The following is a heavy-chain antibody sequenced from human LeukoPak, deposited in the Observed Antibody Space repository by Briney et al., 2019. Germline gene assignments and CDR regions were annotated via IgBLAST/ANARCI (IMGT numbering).Heavy chain of an antibody. Sequence: SETLSLTCTVSGYSISSGYYWGWIRQPPGKGLEWIGSIYHSGSTYYNPSLKSRVTISVDTSKNQFSLKLSSVTAADTAVYYCARGWREMTTVTTFLFDYWGQGTLVTVSS. J-gene: IGHJ4*02. CDR1: GYSISSGYY. CDR3: ARGWREMTTVTTFLFDY. V-gene: IGHV4-38-2*02. D-gene: IGHD4-17*01. CDR2: IYHSGST.